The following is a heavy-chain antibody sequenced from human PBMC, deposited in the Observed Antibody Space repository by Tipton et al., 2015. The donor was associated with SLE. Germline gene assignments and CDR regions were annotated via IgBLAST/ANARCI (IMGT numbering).Heavy chain of an antibody. CDR1: GYTFTSYD. CDR2: MNPYSHNT. D-gene: IGHD2-21*01. CDR3: ARGGDFDY. J-gene: IGHJ4*02. Sequence: QSGPEVKEPGASVKVSCKASGYTFTSYDINWVRQATGQGLEWMGWMNPYSHNTGYAQRFQGRATMTWSTSMSTAYMELRSLTSEDTAVYYCARGGDFDYWGQGTLVTVSS. V-gene: IGHV1-8*01.